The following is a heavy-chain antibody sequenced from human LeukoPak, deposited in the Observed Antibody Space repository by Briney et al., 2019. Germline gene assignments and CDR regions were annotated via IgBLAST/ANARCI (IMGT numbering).Heavy chain of an antibody. V-gene: IGHV3-11*04. D-gene: IGHD3-16*01. CDR3: ASKWVMATFGGY. J-gene: IGHJ4*02. Sequence: GGSLRLSCAASGFTFGDYYMSWVRQAPGKGLEWVSYISSSGSTIYYADSVKGRFTISRDNAKNSLYLQMNSLRVEDTSVYYCASKWVMATFGGYWVQGTLVTVSS. CDR1: GFTFGDYY. CDR2: ISSSGSTI.